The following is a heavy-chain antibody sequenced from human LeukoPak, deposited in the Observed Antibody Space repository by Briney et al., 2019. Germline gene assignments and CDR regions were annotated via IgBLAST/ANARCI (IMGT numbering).Heavy chain of an antibody. CDR1: SGSISSGGYS. J-gene: IGHJ4*02. D-gene: IGHD3-22*01. V-gene: IGHV4-30-2*01. Sequence: SETLSLTCAVSSGSISSGGYSWSWIRQPPGKGLELIGYIYHSGSTYYDPSLKSRVTISVDRSKNQFSLKLSSVTAADTAVYYCVGEDSGGWRFDYWGQGTPVIVSS. CDR3: VGEDSGGWRFDY. CDR2: IYHSGST.